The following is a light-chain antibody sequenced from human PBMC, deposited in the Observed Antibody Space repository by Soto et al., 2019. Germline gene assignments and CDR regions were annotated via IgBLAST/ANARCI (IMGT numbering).Light chain of an antibody. CDR2: DDS. V-gene: IGLV3-21*02. CDR3: QVWDTTSDQGV. Sequence: SSELTQPPSVSVAPGQTATVTCGGNNVGSKSVHWYQQKPGQAPVLVVYDDSDRPSGIPERFSGSNSGNTATLTISRVEAGDEAEYYCQVWDTTSDQGVFGTGTKVTVL. J-gene: IGLJ1*01. CDR1: NVGSKS.